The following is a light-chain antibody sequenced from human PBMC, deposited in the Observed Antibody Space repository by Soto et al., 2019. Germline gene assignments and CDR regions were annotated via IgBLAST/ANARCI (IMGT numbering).Light chain of an antibody. CDR3: QQLYNSPYT. Sequence: DIQLTQSPSFLSASVGDRVTITCRASQGINNYLAWYQQKPGKAPKLVISDASTLQSGVPSRFSGSGSGTAFTLTISSLQPEDFATYYCQQLYNSPYTFGQGTKLEIK. CDR1: QGINNY. J-gene: IGKJ2*01. V-gene: IGKV1-9*01. CDR2: DAS.